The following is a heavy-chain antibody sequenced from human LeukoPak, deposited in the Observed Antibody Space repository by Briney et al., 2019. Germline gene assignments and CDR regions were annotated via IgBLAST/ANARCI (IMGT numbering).Heavy chain of an antibody. CDR1: GGTFSSYA. Sequence: SVKVSCKASGGTFSSYAISWVRQAPGQGLEWMGGIIPIFGTANYAQKFQGRVTITADESTSIAYMELSSLRSEDTAVYYCAREPHDYGDYTLGYWGQGTLVTVSS. J-gene: IGHJ4*02. CDR2: IIPIFGTA. V-gene: IGHV1-69*01. CDR3: AREPHDYGDYTLGY. D-gene: IGHD4-17*01.